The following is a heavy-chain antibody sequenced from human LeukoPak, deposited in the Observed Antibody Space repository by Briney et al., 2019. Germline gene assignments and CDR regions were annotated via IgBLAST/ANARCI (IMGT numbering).Heavy chain of an antibody. J-gene: IGHJ4*02. CDR1: GFTFSSYS. CDR2: ISSSSSTI. CDR3: ASEDWGPY. V-gene: IGHV3-48*04. D-gene: IGHD7-27*01. Sequence: GGSLRLSCAASGFTFSSYSMNWVRQAPGKGLEWVSYISSSSSTIYYADSVKGRFTISRDNAKNSLYLQMNSLRAEDTAVYYCASEDWGPYWGQGTLVTVSS.